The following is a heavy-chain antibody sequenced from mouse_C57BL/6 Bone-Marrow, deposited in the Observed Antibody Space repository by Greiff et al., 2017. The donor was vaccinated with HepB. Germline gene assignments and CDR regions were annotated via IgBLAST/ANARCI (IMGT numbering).Heavy chain of an antibody. CDR2: IDPSDSYT. D-gene: IGHD1-1*01. CDR1: GYTFTSYW. CDR3: ARRSYGSSYFDY. V-gene: IGHV1-59*01. J-gene: IGHJ2*01. Sequence: VQVQQPGAELVRPGTSVKLSCKASGYTFTSYWMHWVKQRPGQGLEWIGVIDPSDSYTNYNQKFKGKATLTVDTSSSTAYMQLSSLTSEDSAVYYCARRSYGSSYFDYWGQGTTLTVSS.